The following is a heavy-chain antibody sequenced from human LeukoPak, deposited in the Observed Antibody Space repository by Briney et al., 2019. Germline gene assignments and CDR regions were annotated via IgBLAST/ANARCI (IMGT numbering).Heavy chain of an antibody. D-gene: IGHD4-17*01. CDR1: GYTFTSYY. V-gene: IGHV1-46*01. CDR3: ARLIRADDYGDP. CDR2: INPSGGST. J-gene: IGHJ5*02. Sequence: RASVKVSCTASGYTFTSYYTHWVRQAPGQGLEWMGIINPSGGSTSYAQKFQGRVTMTRDTSTSTVYMELSSLRSEDTAVYYCARLIRADDYGDPWGQGTLVTVSS.